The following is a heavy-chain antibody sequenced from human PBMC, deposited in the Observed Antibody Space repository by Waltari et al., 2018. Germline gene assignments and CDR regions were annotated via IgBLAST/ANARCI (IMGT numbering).Heavy chain of an antibody. CDR1: GFTFSSYA. CDR3: AREAAHQSQYCTNGVCYFDY. V-gene: IGHV3-30-3*01. J-gene: IGHJ4*02. Sequence: QVQLVESGGGVVQPGRSLRLSCAASGFTFSSYAMHWVRQAPGKGLEWVAVISDDGSNKYYADSVKGRFTISRDNSKNTLYLQMNSLRAEDTAVYYCAREAAHQSQYCTNGVCYFDYWGQGTLVTVSS. D-gene: IGHD2-8*01. CDR2: ISDDGSNK.